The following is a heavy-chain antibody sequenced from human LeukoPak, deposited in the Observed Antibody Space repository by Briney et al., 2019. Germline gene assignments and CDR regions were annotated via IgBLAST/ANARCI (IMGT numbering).Heavy chain of an antibody. D-gene: IGHD1-7*01. V-gene: IGHV3-66*02. CDR2: IYSGGST. Sequence: GGSLRLSCAASGFTVSSNYMSWVRQAPGKGLEWVSVIYSGGSTYYADSVKGRFTISRDNSKNTLYLQMNSLRAEDTAVYYCARHLNTKYITGSTGPLGWFDPWGQGTLVTVSS. CDR3: ARHLNTKYITGSTGPLGWFDP. J-gene: IGHJ5*02. CDR1: GFTVSSNY.